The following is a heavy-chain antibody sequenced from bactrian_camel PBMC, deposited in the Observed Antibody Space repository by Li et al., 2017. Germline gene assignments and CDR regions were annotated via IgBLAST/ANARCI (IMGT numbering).Heavy chain of an antibody. CDR3: AAACRGLSWDDRDNYKY. J-gene: IGHJ4*01. D-gene: IGHD1*01. Sequence: HVQLVESGGDSVQTGESLRHSCVLSGASISTTCMAWFRQSPEKEREGVAACVWGTRPYSSESVRGRFTISLDNANNSVYLLMNSLKPEDTGTYYCAAACRGLSWDDRDNYKYWGQGTQVTVS. CDR1: GASISTTC. CDR2: CVWGTRP. V-gene: IGHV3S53*01.